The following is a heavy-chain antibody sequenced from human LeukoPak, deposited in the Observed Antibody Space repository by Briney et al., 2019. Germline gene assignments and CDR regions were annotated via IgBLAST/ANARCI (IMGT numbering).Heavy chain of an antibody. D-gene: IGHD4-11*01. V-gene: IGHV3-23*01. CDR1: GFTFSSYA. Sequence: PGGSLRPSCAASGFTFSSYAMSWVRQAPGKGLEWVSAISGSGGSTYYADSVKGRFTISRDNSKNTLYLQMNSLRAEDTAVYYCAKCKMYGNYVFAYFDYWGQGTLVTVSS. CDR2: ISGSGGST. CDR3: AKCKMYGNYVFAYFDY. J-gene: IGHJ4*02.